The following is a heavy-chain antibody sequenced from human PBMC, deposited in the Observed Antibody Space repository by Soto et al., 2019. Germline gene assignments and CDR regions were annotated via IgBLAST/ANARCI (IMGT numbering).Heavy chain of an antibody. CDR3: ARGLWDSSGYRHDY. V-gene: IGHV4-34*01. Sequence: QVQLQQWGAGLLKPSETLSLTCAVYGGSFSGYYWSWIRQPPGKGLEWIGEINHSGSTNYHPSLKSRVTISVDTSKNQFSLKLSSVTAADTAVYYCARGLWDSSGYRHDYWGQGTLVTVSS. CDR1: GGSFSGYY. J-gene: IGHJ4*02. CDR2: INHSGST. D-gene: IGHD3-22*01.